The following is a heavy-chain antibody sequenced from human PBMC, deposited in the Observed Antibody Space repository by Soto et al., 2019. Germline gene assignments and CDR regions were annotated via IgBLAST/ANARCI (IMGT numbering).Heavy chain of an antibody. J-gene: IGHJ4*02. D-gene: IGHD2-8*01. CDR3: ARGDWGMPGDY. V-gene: IGHV1-69*02. Sequence: GASVKVSCKASGGTFSSYTISWVRQAPGQGLEWMGRIIPILGIANYAQKSQGRVTITADKSTSTAYMELSSLRSEDTAVYYCARGDWGMPGDYWGQGTLVTVSS. CDR1: GGTFSSYT. CDR2: IIPILGIA.